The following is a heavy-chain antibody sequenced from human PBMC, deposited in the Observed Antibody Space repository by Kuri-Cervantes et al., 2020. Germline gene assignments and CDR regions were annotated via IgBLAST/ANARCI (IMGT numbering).Heavy chain of an antibody. D-gene: IGHD4-23*01. J-gene: IGHJ4*02. V-gene: IGHV3-48*03. CDR2: ISDGGTTI. Sequence: GESLKISCAASGFSFSSYDMNWFRQAPGKGLEWVSYISDGGTTIYFADSVKGRFTISRDNAQNSLYLQMNSLRAEDTAVYYCTRGGLDSGVKAWFRGGDTVDYWGQETLVTVSS. CDR1: GFSFSSYD. CDR3: TRGGLDSGVKAWFRGGDTVDY.